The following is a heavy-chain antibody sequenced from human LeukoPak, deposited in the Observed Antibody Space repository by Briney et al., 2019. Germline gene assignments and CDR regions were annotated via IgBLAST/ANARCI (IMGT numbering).Heavy chain of an antibody. CDR2: IIPIFGTA. CDR3: ARVAGSGTMVVAEALGDYFDY. D-gene: IGHD2-15*01. CDR1: GGTFSSYA. V-gene: IGHV1-69*13. J-gene: IGHJ4*02. Sequence: ASVKVSCKASGGTFSSYAISWVRQAPGQRLEWMGGIIPIFGTANYAQKFQGRVTITADESTSTAYMELSSLRSEDTAVYYCARVAGSGTMVVAEALGDYFDYWGQGTLVTVSS.